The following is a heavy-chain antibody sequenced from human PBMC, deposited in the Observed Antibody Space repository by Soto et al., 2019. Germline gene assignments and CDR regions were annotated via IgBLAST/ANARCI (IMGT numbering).Heavy chain of an antibody. D-gene: IGHD3-3*01. V-gene: IGHV4-34*01. CDR2: INHSGST. J-gene: IGHJ6*03. CDR1: GGSFSGYY. Sequence: SETLSLTCAVYGGSFSGYYWSWIRQPPGKGLEWIGEINHSGSTNYNPSLKSRVTISVDTSKNQFSLKLSSVTAADTAVYYCARGLRSGIYCYYYMDVWGKGTTVTVSS. CDR3: ARGLRSGIYCYYYMDV.